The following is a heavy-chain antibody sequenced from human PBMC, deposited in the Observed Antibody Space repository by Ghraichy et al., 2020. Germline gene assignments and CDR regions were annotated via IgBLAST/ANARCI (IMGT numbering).Heavy chain of an antibody. V-gene: IGHV2-5*02. D-gene: IGHD5/OR15-5a*01. CDR2: IYWDDDK. Sequence: SGPTLVKPTQTLTLTCTFSGFSLSTSGVGVGWIRQPPGKALEWLALIYWDDDKRYSPSLKSRLTITKDTSKNQVVLTMTNMDPVDTATYYCAHRLSGLRGPGRERGPYYYYYMDVWGKGTTVTVSS. CDR3: AHRLSGLRGPGRERGPYYYYYMDV. J-gene: IGHJ6*03. CDR1: GFSLSTSGVG.